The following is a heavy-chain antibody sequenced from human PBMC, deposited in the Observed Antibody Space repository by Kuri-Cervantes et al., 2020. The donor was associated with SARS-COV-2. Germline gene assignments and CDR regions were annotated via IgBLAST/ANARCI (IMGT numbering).Heavy chain of an antibody. CDR1: GESFSGYY. CDR2: VNHRGSP. D-gene: IGHD3-3*01. CDR3: ARAYGLLRDIYYMDV. Sequence: SETLSLTCAFYGESFSGYYWNWIRQSPGKGLEWIGEVNHRGSPNYNPSLKSRATISVDTSNKQFSLILTSVTAADTAVYYCARAYGLLRDIYYMDVWGEGTTVTVSS. V-gene: IGHV4-34*01. J-gene: IGHJ6*03.